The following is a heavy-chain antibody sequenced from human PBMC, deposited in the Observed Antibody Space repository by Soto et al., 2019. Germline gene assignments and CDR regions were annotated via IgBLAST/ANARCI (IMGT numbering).Heavy chain of an antibody. D-gene: IGHD4-17*01. CDR2: ISSSGGTT. CDR3: AHSDYGDYVRFDP. CDR1: GFTFSSYA. J-gene: IGHJ5*02. V-gene: IGHV3-23*01. Sequence: VRLLESGGGLAQPGGSLRISCAASGFTFSSYAMNWVRQAPGKGLEWVSTISSSGGTTYYADSVKGRFTISRDNSKNTLNLQMNSLRVEDTAIYYCAHSDYGDYVRFDPWGQGTLVIVSS.